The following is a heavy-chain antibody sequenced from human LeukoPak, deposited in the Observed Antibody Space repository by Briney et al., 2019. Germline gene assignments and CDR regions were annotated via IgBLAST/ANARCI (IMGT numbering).Heavy chain of an antibody. Sequence: GGSLRLSCAASGFTFSDYYMSWIRQAPGKGLEWVSYISSSGSTIYYADSVKGRFTISRDNAKNSLYLQMNSLRAEDTAVYYCAEAYCGVYCYSGRAFDIWGQGTMVTVSS. V-gene: IGHV3-11*04. CDR1: GFTFSDYY. D-gene: IGHD2-21*02. CDR2: ISSSGSTI. CDR3: AEAYCGVYCYSGRAFDI. J-gene: IGHJ3*02.